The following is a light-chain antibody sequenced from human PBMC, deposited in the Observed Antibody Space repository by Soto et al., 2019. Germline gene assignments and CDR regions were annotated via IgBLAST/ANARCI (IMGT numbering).Light chain of an antibody. J-gene: IGLJ1*01. V-gene: IGLV2-14*03. Sequence: QSALTQPASVSGSPGQSITISCTGTSSDVGTYKYVSWYQQHPGKAPKLRIYDVSNRPSGVSNRFSGSKSGNTASLTISGLQAEDEADYYCNSYTTSSTLVFGTGTKVTVL. CDR1: SSDVGTYKY. CDR2: DVS. CDR3: NSYTTSSTLV.